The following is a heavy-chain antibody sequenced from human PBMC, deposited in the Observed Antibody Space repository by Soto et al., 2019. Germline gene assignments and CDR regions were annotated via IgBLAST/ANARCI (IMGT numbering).Heavy chain of an antibody. CDR2: IWYDGSNK. CDR3: ARRWGYDAFDI. D-gene: IGHD3-16*01. Sequence: QVQLVESGGGVVQTGRSLRLSCAASGFTFSSYGMHWVRQAPGKGLEWVAVIWYDGSNKYYADSVKGRFTISRDNSKNTRYLQMTSLRAEDTAVYYCARRWGYDAFDIWGQGTMVTVSS. J-gene: IGHJ3*02. V-gene: IGHV3-33*01. CDR1: GFTFSSYG.